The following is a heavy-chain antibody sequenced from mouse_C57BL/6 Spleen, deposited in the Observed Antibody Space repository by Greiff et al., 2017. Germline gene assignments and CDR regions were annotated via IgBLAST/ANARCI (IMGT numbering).Heavy chain of an antibody. Sequence: VQLQQSGPELVKPGASVKISCKASGYAFSSSWMNWVKQRPGKGLEWIGRIYPGDGDTNYNGKFKGKATLTAEKSSSTAYMQLSSLTSEDSAVYFCARLGAYWGQGTLVTVSA. CDR3: ARLGAY. V-gene: IGHV1-82*01. CDR1: GYAFSSSW. CDR2: IYPGDGDT. J-gene: IGHJ3*01.